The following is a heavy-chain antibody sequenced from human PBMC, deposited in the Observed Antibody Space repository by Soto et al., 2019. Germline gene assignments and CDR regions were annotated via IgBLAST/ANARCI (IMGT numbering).Heavy chain of an antibody. J-gene: IGHJ3*02. Sequence: ASVKVACKVSGYTFTELSMHWVRQAPGKGPEWMGGFDPEDGETIYAQKFQGRATMTEDTSTDTAYMELSSLRSEDTAVYYCATDVERYYDSSAYYSGAFDIWGQGTMVTVSS. D-gene: IGHD3-22*01. V-gene: IGHV1-24*01. CDR3: ATDVERYYDSSAYYSGAFDI. CDR1: GYTFTELS. CDR2: FDPEDGET.